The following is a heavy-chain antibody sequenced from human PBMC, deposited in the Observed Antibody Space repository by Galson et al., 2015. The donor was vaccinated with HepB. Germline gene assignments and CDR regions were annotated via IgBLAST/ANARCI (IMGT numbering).Heavy chain of an antibody. D-gene: IGHD1-26*01. V-gene: IGHV3-23*01. Sequence: SLRLSCAASGFTFSSYAMSWVRQAPGKGLEWVSAISGSGGSTYYADSVKGRFTISRDNSKNTLYLQMNSLRAEDTAVYYCAKGKGEEWEPLDYWGQGTLVTVSS. CDR3: AKGKGEEWEPLDY. CDR1: GFTFSSYA. CDR2: ISGSGGST. J-gene: IGHJ4*02.